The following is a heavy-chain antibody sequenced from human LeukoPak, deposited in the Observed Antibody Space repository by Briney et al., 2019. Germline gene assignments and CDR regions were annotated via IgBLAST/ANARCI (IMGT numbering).Heavy chain of an antibody. D-gene: IGHD5-24*01. J-gene: IGHJ4*02. CDR3: ARQGKDGYRVVDY. CDR2: IWLDDSDK. Sequence: GESLKISCKGSGYSFSNYWIGWVRQMPGKGLEWMGIIWLDDSDKRYSPSFQGQVTISADKSISTAYLQWSSLKASDTAMYYCARQGKDGYRVVDYWGQGTLVTVSS. V-gene: IGHV5-51*01. CDR1: GYSFSNYW.